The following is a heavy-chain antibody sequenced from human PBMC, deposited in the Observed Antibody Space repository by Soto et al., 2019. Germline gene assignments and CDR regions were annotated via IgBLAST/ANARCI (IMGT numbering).Heavy chain of an antibody. V-gene: IGHV4-61*01. D-gene: IGHD6-13*01. CDR3: ARGAASVAAAGNYYYYGMDV. J-gene: IGHJ6*02. CDR1: GGSVSSGSYY. CDR2: IYYSGST. Sequence: TLSLTCTVSGGSVSSGSYYWSWIRQPPGKGLEWIGYIYYSGSTNYNPSLKSRVTISVDTSKNQFSLKLSSVTAADTAVYYCARGAASVAAAGNYYYYGMDVWGQGTTVTVSS.